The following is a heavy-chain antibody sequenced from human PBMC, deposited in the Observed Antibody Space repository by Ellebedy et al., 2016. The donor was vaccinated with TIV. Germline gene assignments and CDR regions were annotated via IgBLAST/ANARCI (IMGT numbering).Heavy chain of an antibody. Sequence: GESLKISXAASGFSINTYWMSWVRQAPGKGLEWVASIKKDGGEKYYVDSVKGRFTISRDNAKNSLYLQMNSLRAEDTAVYYCARERYNYAFDYWGQGTPVTVSS. CDR3: ARERYNYAFDY. D-gene: IGHD5-18*01. V-gene: IGHV3-7*01. CDR1: GFSINTYW. CDR2: IKKDGGEK. J-gene: IGHJ4*02.